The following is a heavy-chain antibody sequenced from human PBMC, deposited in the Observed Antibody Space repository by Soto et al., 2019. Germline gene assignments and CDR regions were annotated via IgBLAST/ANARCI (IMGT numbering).Heavy chain of an antibody. V-gene: IGHV1-69*06. CDR2: IIPIFGTA. CDR1: GGTFSSYA. Sequence: SVKVSCKASGGTFSSYAISWVREAPGQGLEWMGGIIPIFGTANYAQKFQGRVTITADKSTSTAYMELSSLRSEDTAVYYCAREGITIFGVVPDNWFDPWGQGTLVTVSS. J-gene: IGHJ5*02. D-gene: IGHD3-3*01. CDR3: AREGITIFGVVPDNWFDP.